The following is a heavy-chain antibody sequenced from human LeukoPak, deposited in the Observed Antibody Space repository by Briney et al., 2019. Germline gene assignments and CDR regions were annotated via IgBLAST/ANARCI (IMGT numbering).Heavy chain of an antibody. CDR3: ARGARQWLVSFDY. J-gene: IGHJ4*02. Sequence: GGSLRLSCAASGFTFSSYSMNWVRQAPGKGLEWVSSISSSSSYTYYADSVKGRFTISRDNAKNSLYLQMNSLRAEDTAVYYCARGARQWLVSFDYWGQGTLVTVSS. CDR2: ISSSSSYT. V-gene: IGHV3-21*01. CDR1: GFTFSSYS. D-gene: IGHD6-19*01.